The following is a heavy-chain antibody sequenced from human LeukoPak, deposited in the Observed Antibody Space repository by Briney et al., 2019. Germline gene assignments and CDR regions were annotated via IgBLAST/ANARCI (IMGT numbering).Heavy chain of an antibody. CDR2: VNPNSGGT. CDR1: GYTFTGYY. V-gene: IGHV1-2*02. Sequence: ASVKVSCKASGYTFTGYYMHWVRQAPGQGLEWMGWVNPNSGGTNYAQKFQGRVTMTRDTSISTAYMELSRLRSDDTAVYYCARDFVKTMVRGVRTGAVGYWGQGTLVTVSS. J-gene: IGHJ4*02. CDR3: ARDFVKTMVRGVRTGAVGY. D-gene: IGHD3-10*01.